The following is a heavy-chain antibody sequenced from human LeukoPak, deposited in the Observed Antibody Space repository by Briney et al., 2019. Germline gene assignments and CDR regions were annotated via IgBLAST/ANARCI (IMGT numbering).Heavy chain of an antibody. Sequence: GGSLRLSCAVSGFTLSNYAMSWVRQAPGKGLEWVSILSGDGARTYYADSVKGRFTISRDLSKNTLYLQMNSLKPEDTAIYYCAGDPDLQPRNGFHMWGQGTVATVSS. CDR2: LSGDGART. CDR3: AGDPDLQPRNGFHM. D-gene: IGHD1-14*01. V-gene: IGHV3-23*01. J-gene: IGHJ3*02. CDR1: GFTLSNYA.